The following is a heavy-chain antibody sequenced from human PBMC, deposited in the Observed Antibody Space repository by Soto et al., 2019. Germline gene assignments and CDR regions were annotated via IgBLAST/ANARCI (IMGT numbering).Heavy chain of an antibody. J-gene: IGHJ1*01. CDR3: ARWGTTGGLDV. D-gene: IGHD3-16*01. CDR1: GFTFRSYV. CDR2: TSYDGRDK. V-gene: IGHV3-30*19. Sequence: QVQLVESGGGVVQPGTSLRVSCVGSGFTFRSYVIHWVRQAPGKGLEWVALTSYDGRDKYYGDSVRGRFTISRDNSRNTVDLQMDSLRLEETALYYCARWGTTGGLDVWGQGTLVSVSS.